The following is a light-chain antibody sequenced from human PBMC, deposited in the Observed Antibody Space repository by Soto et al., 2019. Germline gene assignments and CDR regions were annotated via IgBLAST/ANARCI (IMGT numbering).Light chain of an antibody. CDR2: GAS. CDR1: QSITNNY. V-gene: IGKV3-20*01. CDR3: QQFDGSLWT. J-gene: IGKJ1*01. Sequence: EIVLTQSPGTLSLSPGERATLSCRASQSITNNYLAWYQQKPGRAHRLLIYGASSRATGIPDRFSGSGSGTDFTLTISRLEPEDFAVYCCQQFDGSLWTFGPGTKVDIK.